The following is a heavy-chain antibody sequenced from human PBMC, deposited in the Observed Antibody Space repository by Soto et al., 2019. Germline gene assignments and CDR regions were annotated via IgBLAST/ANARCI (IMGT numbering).Heavy chain of an antibody. D-gene: IGHD6-13*01. J-gene: IGHJ3*02. CDR3: ARARIAAARDAFDI. Sequence: GGSLRLSCAASGFTFSDYYMSWIRQAPGKGLEWVSYISSSGSTIYYADSVKGRFTISRDNAKNSLYLQMNSLRAEDTAVYYCARARIAAARDAFDIWGQGSMVTVSS. CDR2: ISSSGSTI. V-gene: IGHV3-11*01. CDR1: GFTFSDYY.